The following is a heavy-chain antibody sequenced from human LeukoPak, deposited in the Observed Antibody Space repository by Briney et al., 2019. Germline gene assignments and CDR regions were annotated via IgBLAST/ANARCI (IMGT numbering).Heavy chain of an antibody. CDR2: INPTDGST. CDR1: GYTFTMYY. CDR3: ARSTGYCSGGSCYSDY. Sequence: ASVKVSCKASGYTFTMYYIHWVRQAPGQGLEWMGMINPTDGSTTYVQRFQGRVTMTRDMSTTTVYMDLRSLRSEDTAVYFCARSTGYCSGGSCYSDYWGQGTLVTVSS. V-gene: IGHV1-46*01. J-gene: IGHJ4*02. D-gene: IGHD2-15*01.